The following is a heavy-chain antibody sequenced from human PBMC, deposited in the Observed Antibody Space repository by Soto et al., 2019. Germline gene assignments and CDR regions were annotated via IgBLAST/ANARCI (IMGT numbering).Heavy chain of an antibody. J-gene: IGHJ6*02. CDR2: IKTDESEK. CDR3: TRDGYPFALAV. V-gene: IGHV3-7*03. Sequence: EVQLVESGGGLVQPGGSLRLSCAASGFTFSTYWMSWVRQAPGKGLEWVANIKTDESEKYYVDSVRGRFNTSRDNARNLSHPPVHSLTDEDTAVYYCTRDGYPFALAVWGLGTAVTVPS. D-gene: IGHD5-12*01. CDR1: GFTFSTYW.